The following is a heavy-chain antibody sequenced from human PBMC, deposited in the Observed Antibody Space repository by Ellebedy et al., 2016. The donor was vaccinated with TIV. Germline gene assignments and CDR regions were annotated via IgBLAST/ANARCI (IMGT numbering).Heavy chain of an antibody. V-gene: IGHV3-7*03. CDR3: ATDEGIY. CDR2: IKPGGNEK. Sequence: PGGSLRLSCAASGFTFSDYWMNWVRQAPGKGLEWVANIKPGGNEKFYVGSVVGRFTISRDNATNSLYLQMDSLRAEDTAVYYCATDEGIYWGQGTLVTVSS. CDR1: GFTFSDYW. J-gene: IGHJ4*02. D-gene: IGHD3-10*01.